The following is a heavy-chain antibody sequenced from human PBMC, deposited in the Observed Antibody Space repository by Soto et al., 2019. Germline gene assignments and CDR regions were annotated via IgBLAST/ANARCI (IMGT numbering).Heavy chain of an antibody. V-gene: IGHV1-8*01. D-gene: IGHD6-6*01. Sequence: QVQLVQSRAEVKKPGASVKVSCKASGYTFTSYDINWVRQATGQGLEWMGWMNPNSGNTGYAQKFQGRVTMTRNTSISTAYMELSSLRSEDTAVYYCARRAGGLVRYYYYYYMDVWGKGTTVTVSS. CDR1: GYTFTSYD. J-gene: IGHJ6*03. CDR2: MNPNSGNT. CDR3: ARRAGGLVRYYYYYYMDV.